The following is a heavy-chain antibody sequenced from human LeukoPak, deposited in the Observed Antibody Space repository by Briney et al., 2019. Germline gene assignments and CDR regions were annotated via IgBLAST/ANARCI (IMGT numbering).Heavy chain of an antibody. D-gene: IGHD1-26*01. Sequence: GGSLRLSCAASGFAVSSNYMSWVRQAPGKGLEWVSVIYSGGSTYYADSVKGRFTISRDNSKNTLYLQMNSLRAEDTAVYYCARGVGATFFDYWGQGTLVTVSS. CDR2: IYSGGST. V-gene: IGHV3-53*01. CDR3: ARGVGATFFDY. CDR1: GFAVSSNY. J-gene: IGHJ4*02.